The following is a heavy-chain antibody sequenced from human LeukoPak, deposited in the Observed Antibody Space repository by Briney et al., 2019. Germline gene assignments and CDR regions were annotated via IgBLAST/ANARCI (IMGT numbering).Heavy chain of an antibody. CDR3: ARVTPIRGGDSWYFDL. CDR1: GGSISSYY. J-gene: IGHJ2*01. Sequence: RPSETLSLTCTVSGGSISSYYWSWIRQPPGKGLEWIGYIYYSGSTNYNPALKSRVTISVDTSKNQFSLKLSSVTAADTAVYYCARVTPIRGGDSWYFDLWGRGTLVTVSS. CDR2: IYYSGST. V-gene: IGHV4-59*01. D-gene: IGHD2-21*02.